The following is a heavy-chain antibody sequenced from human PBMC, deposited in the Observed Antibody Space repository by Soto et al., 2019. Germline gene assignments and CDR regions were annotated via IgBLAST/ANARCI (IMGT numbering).Heavy chain of an antibody. Sequence: ASVKVSCKASGYTLTSYALHWLRQAPGQRLEWMGWINAGNGNTRYSQKFQGRVTITRDTSASTAYMELSSLRSEDTAVYYCARDYGTVYGDYHTLGHFDYWGQGTLVTVSS. CDR3: ARDYGTVYGDYHTLGHFDY. CDR1: GYTLTSYA. D-gene: IGHD4-17*01. J-gene: IGHJ4*02. CDR2: INAGNGNT. V-gene: IGHV1-3*01.